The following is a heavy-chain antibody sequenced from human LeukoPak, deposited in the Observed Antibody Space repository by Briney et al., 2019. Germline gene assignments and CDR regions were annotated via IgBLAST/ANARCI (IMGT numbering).Heavy chain of an antibody. J-gene: IGHJ4*02. D-gene: IGHD5-12*01. CDR1: GGSISSGNSY. CDR3: ARLHPGASGYGLDY. Sequence: PSETLSLTCTVSGGSISSGNSYWGWIRQPPGKGLEWIANIYYSGSTYYNPSLKSRVTISVDTSKNQFSLKLNSMTAADTAVYYCARLHPGASGYGLDYWGQGTLVTVSS. CDR2: IYYSGST. V-gene: IGHV4-39*01.